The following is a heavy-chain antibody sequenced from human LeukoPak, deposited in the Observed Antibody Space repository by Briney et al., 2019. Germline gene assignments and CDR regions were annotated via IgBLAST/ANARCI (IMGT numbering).Heavy chain of an antibody. CDR2: IHTSGES. CDR3: ARLGSYHDF. CDR1: GASISNY. Sequence: PSETLSLTCTVSGASISNYWSWIRQTPEKGLEWMGHIHTSGESRYYPSLESRLTMSIDTSRNQLSLKLTSVTAADTAVYFCARLGSYHDFWGQGALVTVSS. V-gene: IGHV4-4*09. J-gene: IGHJ4*02. D-gene: IGHD1-26*01.